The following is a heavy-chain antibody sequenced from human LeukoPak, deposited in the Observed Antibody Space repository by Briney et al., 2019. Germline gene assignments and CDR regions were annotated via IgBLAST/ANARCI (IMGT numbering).Heavy chain of an antibody. CDR2: ISAYNGNT. Sequence: ASVKVSCKASGYTFTSYGISWVRQAPGQGLEWMGWISAYNGNTNYAQKLQGRVTMTTDTSTSTAYMELRSLRSDDTAVYYCARDGEFVSYYYYGMDVWGQGTTVTVSS. J-gene: IGHJ6*02. CDR1: GYTFTSYG. CDR3: ARDGEFVSYYYYGMDV. D-gene: IGHD3-10*01. V-gene: IGHV1-18*01.